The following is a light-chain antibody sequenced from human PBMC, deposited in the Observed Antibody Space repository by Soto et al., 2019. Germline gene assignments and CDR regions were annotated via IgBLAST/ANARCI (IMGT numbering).Light chain of an antibody. J-gene: IGKJ1*01. CDR1: QSISDT. V-gene: IGKV3-15*01. CDR3: QQYDNWPWT. Sequence: EILMTQSPATLSVSPGGRAPLSSRASQSISDTLAWYQQKPGQAPRLLIYGASTRATGFPARFSGSGSGADFTLTISSLQSEDFAVYYCQQYDNWPWTFGQGTKVDIK. CDR2: GAS.